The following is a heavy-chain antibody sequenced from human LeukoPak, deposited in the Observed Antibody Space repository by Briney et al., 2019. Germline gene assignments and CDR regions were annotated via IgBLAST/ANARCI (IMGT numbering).Heavy chain of an antibody. D-gene: IGHD2-15*01. J-gene: IGHJ4*02. CDR2: IYTSGST. CDR3: ARGNTLCSGGSCSTNIDY. V-gene: IGHV4-4*07. Sequence: PSETLSLTCTVSGGSISPYYWSWIRQPPGKGLEWIGRIYTSGSTNYNPSLKSRVTMSVDTSKNQFSLKLSSVTAADTAVYYCARGNTLCSGGSCSTNIDYWGQGTLVTVSS. CDR1: GGSISPYY.